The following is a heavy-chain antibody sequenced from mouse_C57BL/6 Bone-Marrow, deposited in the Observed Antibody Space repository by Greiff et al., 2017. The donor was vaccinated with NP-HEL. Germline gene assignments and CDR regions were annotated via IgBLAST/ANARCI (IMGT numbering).Heavy chain of an antibody. CDR3: ARDYDYGYAMDY. CDR1: GYSITSGYY. J-gene: IGHJ4*01. V-gene: IGHV3-6*01. CDR2: ISYDGSN. D-gene: IGHD2-4*01. Sequence: DVQLQESGPGLVKPSQSLSLTCSVTGYSITSGYYWNWIRQFPGNKLEWMGYISYDGSNNYNPSLKNRISITRGTSKNQFFLKLNSVTTEDTATYYCARDYDYGYAMDYWGQGTSVTVSS.